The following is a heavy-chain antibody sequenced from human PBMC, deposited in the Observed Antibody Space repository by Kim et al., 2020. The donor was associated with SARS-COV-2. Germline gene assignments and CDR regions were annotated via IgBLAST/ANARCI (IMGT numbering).Heavy chain of an antibody. Sequence: GGSLRLSCAASGFTFSSYSMNWVRQAPGKGLEWVSYISSSSSTIYYADSVKGRFTISRDNAKNSLYLQMNSLRDEDTAVYYCASWAVAGTWGEDYYYGMDVWGEGTTVPVSS. D-gene: IGHD6-19*01. J-gene: IGHJ6*04. CDR2: ISSSSSTI. V-gene: IGHV3-48*02. CDR1: GFTFSSYS. CDR3: ASWAVAGTWGEDYYYGMDV.